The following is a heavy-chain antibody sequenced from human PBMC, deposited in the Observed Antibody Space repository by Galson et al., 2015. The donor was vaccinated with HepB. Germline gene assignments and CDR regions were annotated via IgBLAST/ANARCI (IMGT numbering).Heavy chain of an antibody. CDR2: ISGSGSTI. D-gene: IGHD5-12*01. CDR1: GFNFSPYT. J-gene: IGHJ3*01. Sequence: SLRLSCAASGFNFSPYTMHWFRQPPGKGLEWISYISGSGSTIYYADSVKGRFTISRDNAKDSLYLQMNSLRVEDTAVYYCTRDAATVKFDVWGQGTMVTVSS. CDR3: TRDAATVKFDV. V-gene: IGHV3-48*01.